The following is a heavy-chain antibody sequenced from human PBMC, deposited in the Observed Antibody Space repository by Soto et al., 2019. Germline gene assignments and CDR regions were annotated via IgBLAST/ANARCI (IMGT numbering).Heavy chain of an antibody. CDR1: GVTFRSYA. CDR2: ISGSGGST. J-gene: IGHJ4*02. V-gene: IGHV3-23*01. D-gene: IGHD3-16*02. CDR3: PKAITLGGVIPSASDY. Sequence: GGSLRLSCGASGVTFRSYAISWVRQAPRKGLEWVSTISGSGGSTYYAGTVKGRFTISRANSKNALYLQIHTLRGEDTAVYYCPKAITLGGVIPSASDYWGQGT.